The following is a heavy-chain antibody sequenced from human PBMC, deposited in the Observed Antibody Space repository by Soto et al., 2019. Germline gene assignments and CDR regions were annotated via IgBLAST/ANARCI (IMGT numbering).Heavy chain of an antibody. CDR3: ARISGGYKDSYGMDV. J-gene: IGHJ6*02. D-gene: IGHD5-12*01. CDR2: ISAYNGNT. CDR1: GYTFTSYG. V-gene: IGHV1-18*04. Sequence: GASVKVSCKASGYTFTSYGISWVRQAPGQGLEWMGWISAYNGNTNYAQKLQGRVTMTTDTSTSTAYMELRSLRSDDTAVYYRARISGGYKDSYGMDVWGQGTTVTVSS.